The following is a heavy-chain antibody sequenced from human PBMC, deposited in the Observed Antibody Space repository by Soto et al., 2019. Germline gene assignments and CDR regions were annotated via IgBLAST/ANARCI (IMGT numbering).Heavy chain of an antibody. J-gene: IGHJ2*01. CDR3: ARGPSAAAPLSDWYFDL. D-gene: IGHD2-2*01. CDR2: IASTSWNI. CDR1: GFTFSGYS. Sequence: EVQLVESGGGLVLPGGSLRLSCAASGFTFSGYSMNWVRQAPGKGLEWVSYIASTSWNIYYADTVKGRFTISRDNAKNQLYLQMNSLRDEDTAVYYCARGPSAAAPLSDWYFDLWGRGTLVTVSS. V-gene: IGHV3-48*02.